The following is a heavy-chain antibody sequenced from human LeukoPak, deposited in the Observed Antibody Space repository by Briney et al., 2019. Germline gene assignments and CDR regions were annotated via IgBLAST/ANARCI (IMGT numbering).Heavy chain of an antibody. Sequence: ASVKVSCKASGYTFISFAMNWVRQAPGQGLEWMGWINTNTGNPTYAQGFTGRFVFSLDTSVSTAYMQISSLNAEDTAVYYCARERAEISYSSSWYNFYYGMDVWGQGTTVTVSS. J-gene: IGHJ6*02. D-gene: IGHD6-13*01. CDR1: GYTFISFA. V-gene: IGHV7-4-1*02. CDR2: INTNTGNP. CDR3: ARERAEISYSSSWYNFYYGMDV.